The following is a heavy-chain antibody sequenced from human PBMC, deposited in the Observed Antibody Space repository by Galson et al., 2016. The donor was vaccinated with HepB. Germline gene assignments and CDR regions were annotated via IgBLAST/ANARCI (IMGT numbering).Heavy chain of an antibody. Sequence: SVKVSCKASGYSFTGYYMHWVRQALGQGLEWMGWINPNSGGTNYAQKFQGWVTMTRDTSISTAYMELSRLRSGDSAVYYCARGSCSGGSCYAPAGYYYYHGLDVWGQGTTVTVSS. CDR1: GYSFTGYY. D-gene: IGHD2-15*01. V-gene: IGHV1-2*04. CDR2: INPNSGGT. CDR3: ARGSCSGGSCYAPAGYYYYHGLDV. J-gene: IGHJ6*02.